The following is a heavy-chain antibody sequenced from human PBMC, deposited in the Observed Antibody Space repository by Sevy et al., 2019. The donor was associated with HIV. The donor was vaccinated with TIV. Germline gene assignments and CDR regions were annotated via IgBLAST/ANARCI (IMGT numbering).Heavy chain of an antibody. Sequence: GGSLRLSCAASGFTFSSYAMSWVRQAPGKGLEWVLAISGSGGSTYYADSVKGRFTISRDNSKNTLYLQMNSLRAEDTAVYYCAKGEGYYYDSSGYYYPAGGYYYYGMDVWGQGTTVTVSS. V-gene: IGHV3-23*01. CDR3: AKGEGYYYDSSGYYYPAGGYYYYGMDV. D-gene: IGHD3-22*01. J-gene: IGHJ6*02. CDR1: GFTFSSYA. CDR2: ISGSGGST.